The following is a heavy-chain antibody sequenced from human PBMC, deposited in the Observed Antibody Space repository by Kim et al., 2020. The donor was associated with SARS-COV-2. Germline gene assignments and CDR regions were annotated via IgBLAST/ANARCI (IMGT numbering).Heavy chain of an antibody. D-gene: IGHD2-2*01. CDR1: GYTFTSYG. CDR2: ISAYNGNT. CDR3: ARDCTTTSCYNWFAP. J-gene: IGHJ5*02. Sequence: ASVKVSCKASGYTFTSYGISWVRQAPGQGLEWMGWISAYNGNTNYTQKLQGRVTMTTDTSTSTAYMELGSLRSDDTAVYYCARDCTTTSCYNWFAPWGQGTLVTASS. V-gene: IGHV1-18*01.